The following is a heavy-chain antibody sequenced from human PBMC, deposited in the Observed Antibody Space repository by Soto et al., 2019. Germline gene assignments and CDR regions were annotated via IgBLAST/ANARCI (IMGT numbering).Heavy chain of an antibody. Sequence: QVQLVQSGAEVKKPGSSVKVSCKASGGTFSSYTISWVRQAPGQGLEWMGRIIPILGIANYAQKFQGRVTITADKSTSTAYMELSSLRSEDTAMYYCAMVRGDFAFDIWGQGTMVTVSS. CDR2: IIPILGIA. D-gene: IGHD3-10*01. J-gene: IGHJ3*02. CDR3: AMVRGDFAFDI. V-gene: IGHV1-69*02. CDR1: GGTFSSYT.